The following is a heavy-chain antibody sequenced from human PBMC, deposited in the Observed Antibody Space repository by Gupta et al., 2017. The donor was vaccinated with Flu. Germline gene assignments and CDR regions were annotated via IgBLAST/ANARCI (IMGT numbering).Heavy chain of an antibody. V-gene: IGHV4-59*01. Sequence: QVQLQESGPGLVKPSETLSLTCTVSGGSISSYYWSWIRQPPGKGLEWIGYIYYSGSTNYNHSLKSRVTISVDTSKNQFSLKLSSVTAADTAVYYCARDSGYSSSWYQYFQHWGQGTLVTVSS. CDR1: GGSISSYY. J-gene: IGHJ1*01. CDR2: IYYSGST. CDR3: ARDSGYSSSWYQYFQH. D-gene: IGHD6-13*01.